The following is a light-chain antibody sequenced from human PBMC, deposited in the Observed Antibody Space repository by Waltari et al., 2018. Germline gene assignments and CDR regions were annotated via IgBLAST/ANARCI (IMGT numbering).Light chain of an antibody. CDR2: GKN. V-gene: IGLV3-19*01. CDR1: SLRSYY. Sequence: SSELTQDPAVSVALGQTGRITRQGDSLRSYYANWYRQKPGQAPLLVMYGKNNRPSGIPDRFSGSYSGDTASLTITGAQAEDEADYYCNSRDSDGNPFVFGPATKVTVL. J-gene: IGLJ1*01. CDR3: NSRDSDGNPFV.